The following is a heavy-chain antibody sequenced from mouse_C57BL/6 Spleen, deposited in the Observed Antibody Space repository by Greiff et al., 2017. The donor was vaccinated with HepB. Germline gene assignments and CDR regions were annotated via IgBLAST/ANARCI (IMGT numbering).Heavy chain of an antibody. CDR1: GYTFTDYE. CDR3: TRDSPRRFAY. CDR2: IDPETGGT. Sequence: VKLMESGAELVRPGASVTLSCKASGYTFTDYEMHWVKQTPVHGLEWIGAIDPETGGTAYNQKFKGKAILTADKSSSTAYMELRSLTSEDSAGYYCTRDSPRRFAYWGQGTLVTVSA. V-gene: IGHV1-15*01. D-gene: IGHD3-2*01. J-gene: IGHJ3*01.